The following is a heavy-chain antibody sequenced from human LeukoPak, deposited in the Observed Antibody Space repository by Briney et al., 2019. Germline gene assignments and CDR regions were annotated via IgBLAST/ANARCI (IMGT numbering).Heavy chain of an antibody. D-gene: IGHD3-22*01. V-gene: IGHV1-46*01. J-gene: IGHJ4*02. CDR3: ARGGPVGNYDSSGYYLH. Sequence: ASVKVSCKASGYIFTSYYIHWVRRAPGQGLEWMGIIDPRGGSTTYAQKFQGSVTITRDASTNKVYMELSSLRSDDTAVYYCARGGPVGNYDSSGYYLHWGQGTLVTVSS. CDR2: IDPRGGST. CDR1: GYIFTSYY.